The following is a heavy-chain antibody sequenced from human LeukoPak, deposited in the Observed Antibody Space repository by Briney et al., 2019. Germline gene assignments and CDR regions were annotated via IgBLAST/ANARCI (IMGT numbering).Heavy chain of an antibody. CDR3: ARDQATVTTPWVDS. CDR1: GYTFTNYY. D-gene: IGHD4-17*01. CDR2: INPNSGGT. Sequence: ASVKVSCKASGYTFTNYYIHWVRQAPGQGLEWMGWINPNSGGTNSAQKFQGRVTMTRDTPISTAYMELSRLRSDDTAVYYCARDQATVTTPWVDSWGQGSLVTVSS. J-gene: IGHJ4*02. V-gene: IGHV1-2*02.